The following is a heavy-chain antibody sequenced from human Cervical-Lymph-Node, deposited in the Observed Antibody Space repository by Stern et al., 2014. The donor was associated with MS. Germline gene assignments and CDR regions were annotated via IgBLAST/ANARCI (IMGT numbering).Heavy chain of an antibody. Sequence: VQLVESGGGVVQPGRSLRLSCAASGFSFSNYGMHWVRQAPGKGLEWVAVISYDGNKSEDSVKGRVPITRANSKNTLYLQMNSLRAEDTAMYYCARPYYDFWSGYPDNAFDIWGQGTMVTVSS. CDR3: ARPYYDFWSGYPDNAFDI. D-gene: IGHD3-3*01. CDR1: GFSFSNYG. CDR2: ISYDGNK. J-gene: IGHJ3*02. V-gene: IGHV3-30*03.